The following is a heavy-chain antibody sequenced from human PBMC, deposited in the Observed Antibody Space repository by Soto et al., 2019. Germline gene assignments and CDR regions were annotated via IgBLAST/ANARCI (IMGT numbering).Heavy chain of an antibody. V-gene: IGHV1-18*01. CDR1: GYMFISYG. Sequence: ASVKVSCKASGYMFISYGINWVRQAPGQGLEWMGWISASNGNTKYAQNFQGRVTMTTDTSTSTAYMEMRSLRSDDTAVYYCVRDLHGSGSYYTDYWGPGTLVTVYS. J-gene: IGHJ4*02. CDR2: ISASNGNT. D-gene: IGHD3-10*01. CDR3: VRDLHGSGSYYTDY.